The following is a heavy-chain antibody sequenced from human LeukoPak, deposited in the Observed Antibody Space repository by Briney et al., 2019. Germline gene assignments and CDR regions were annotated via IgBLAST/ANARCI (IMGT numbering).Heavy chain of an antibody. D-gene: IGHD6-13*01. CDR2: FDPEDGET. V-gene: IGHV1-24*01. CDR1: GGTFRNYD. Sequence: ASVKVSCKASGGTFRNYDISWVRQAPGKGLEWMGGFDPEDGETIYAQKFQGRVTMTEDTSTDTAYMELSSLRSEDTAVYYCATDPRGIAAAGTISDWGQGTLVTVSS. CDR3: ATDPRGIAAAGTISD. J-gene: IGHJ4*02.